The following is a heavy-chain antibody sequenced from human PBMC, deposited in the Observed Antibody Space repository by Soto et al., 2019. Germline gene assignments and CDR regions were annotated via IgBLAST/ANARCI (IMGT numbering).Heavy chain of an antibody. CDR1: GYSISSGYS. CDR3: ASHPPSHYYGSGSSKPHSDY. Sequence: ASETLSLTCAVSGYSISSGYSWGWIRQPPGKGLEWIGSIYHSGSTYYNPSLKSRVTISVDTSKNQFSLKLSSVTAADTAVYYCASHPPSHYYGSGSSKPHSDYWGQGTLVTVSS. J-gene: IGHJ4*02. V-gene: IGHV4-38-2*01. CDR2: IYHSGST. D-gene: IGHD3-10*01.